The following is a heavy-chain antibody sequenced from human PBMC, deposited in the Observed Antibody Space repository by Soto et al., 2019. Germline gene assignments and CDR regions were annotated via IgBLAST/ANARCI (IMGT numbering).Heavy chain of an antibody. D-gene: IGHD2-15*01. CDR3: TRWEVVRGALPLDY. V-gene: IGHV3-73*02. Sequence: EVQLAESGGGLVQPGGSLRLSCAASGFTFSDSAIHWVRQASGKGLEWVGRIRNKASSYVTAYAASVKGRFTISRDDLQNTAHLQMNSLKTEDTAVYYCTRWEVVRGALPLDYWGQGTLVTVSS. J-gene: IGHJ4*02. CDR2: IRNKASSYVT. CDR1: GFTFSDSA.